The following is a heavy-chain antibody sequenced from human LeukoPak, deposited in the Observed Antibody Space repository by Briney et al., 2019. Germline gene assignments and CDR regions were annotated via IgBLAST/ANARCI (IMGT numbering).Heavy chain of an antibody. CDR1: GFTFDDYA. Sequence: GGSLRLYCAASGFTFDDYAMHWVRQAPGKGLEWVSGISWNSGSIGYADSVKGRFTISRDNAKNSLYLQMNSLRAEDMALYYCAKSPCGGDCYSFDYWGQGTLVTVSS. J-gene: IGHJ4*02. CDR3: AKSPCGGDCYSFDY. D-gene: IGHD2-21*02. CDR2: ISWNSGSI. V-gene: IGHV3-9*03.